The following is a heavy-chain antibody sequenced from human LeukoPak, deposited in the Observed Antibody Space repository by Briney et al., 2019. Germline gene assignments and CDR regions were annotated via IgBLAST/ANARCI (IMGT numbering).Heavy chain of an antibody. J-gene: IGHJ4*01. V-gene: IGHV3-74*03. D-gene: IGHD3-3*01. CDR3: ARVSEDYYAFDY. CDR2: SNTDGTST. CDR1: GFTFRSYW. Sequence: GGSLRLSCATSGFTFRSYWMHWLRQVPGKGLEWVSRSNTDGTSTKYADSVKGRFTISRDNAKNTLFLQMDSLRAEDTALYYCARVSEDYYAFDYWGHGTLVTVSS.